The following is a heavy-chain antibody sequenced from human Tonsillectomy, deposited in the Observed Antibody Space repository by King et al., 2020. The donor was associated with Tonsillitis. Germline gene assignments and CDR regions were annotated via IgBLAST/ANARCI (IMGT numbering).Heavy chain of an antibody. Sequence: VQLVESGAEVKRPGSSVKVSCKSCGGTFSSHVFSWVRQAPGQGLEWMGGIMPMYGPLTYAQNFRGRVTITADESKSTAYMELSSLGTEDTAVYYCSLLENYYMDVWGTGTTVTVSS. J-gene: IGHJ6*03. CDR2: IMPMYGPL. CDR1: GGTFSSHV. D-gene: IGHD5-24*01. V-gene: IGHV1-69*01. CDR3: SLLENYYMDV.